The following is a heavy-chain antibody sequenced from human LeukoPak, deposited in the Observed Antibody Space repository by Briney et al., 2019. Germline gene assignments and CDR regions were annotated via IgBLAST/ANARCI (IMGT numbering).Heavy chain of an antibody. CDR2: ISSGSTTI. D-gene: IGHD6-19*01. J-gene: IGHJ4*02. CDR3: ARDVEQWLVRVYYFDY. CDR1: GFTLSSYS. Sequence: GGSLRLSCATSGFTLSSYSMNWVRQAPGKGLEWVSYISSGSTTINYADSVKGRFTISRDNAKNSLYLQMNSLRAEDTAVYYCARDVEQWLVRVYYFDYWGQGTLVTVSS. V-gene: IGHV3-48*01.